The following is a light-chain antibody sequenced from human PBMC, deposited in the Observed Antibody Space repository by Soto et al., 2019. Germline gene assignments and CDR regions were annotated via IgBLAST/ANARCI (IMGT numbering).Light chain of an antibody. Sequence: EVVLLQSPDTLSLSAGERSTLSCMASQNFGSSYLAWYQQKRGQAPRFLIYGASSRATGIPDRFSGSGSGTDFTLTISRLEPEDFAVYYCQQYGRLPTTFGQGTKLDIK. V-gene: IGKV3-20*01. J-gene: IGKJ1*01. CDR2: GAS. CDR1: QNFGSSY. CDR3: QQYGRLPTT.